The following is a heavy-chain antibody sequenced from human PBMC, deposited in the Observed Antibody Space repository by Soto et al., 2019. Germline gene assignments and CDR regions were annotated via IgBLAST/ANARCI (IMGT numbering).Heavy chain of an antibody. CDR3: ARYGYSSGWYLGTGMDV. CDR2: ISTYNGNT. CDR1: GYTFTEFG. D-gene: IGHD6-19*01. Sequence: QVQLVQSGAEVKKPGASLKVSCQASGYTFTEFGITWVRQAPGQGLAWVGWISTYNGNTNYAHNLQGRVTMTTDTSTNTAYMELRSLRSDDTAVYYCARYGYSSGWYLGTGMDVWGQGTPVTVSS. J-gene: IGHJ6*02. V-gene: IGHV1-18*04.